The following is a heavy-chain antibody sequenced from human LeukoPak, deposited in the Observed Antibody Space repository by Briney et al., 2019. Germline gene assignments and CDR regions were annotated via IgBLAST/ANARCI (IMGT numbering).Heavy chain of an antibody. D-gene: IGHD2-2*01. CDR1: KFTLSSYW. CDR3: ARDPYTSFFGAFDI. V-gene: IGHV3-7*04. J-gene: IGHJ3*02. CDR2: IKGYGSEE. Sequence: QPGGSLRLSCVASKFTLSSYWMTWVRQAPGKGLEWVANIKGYGSEEYYVDSVKGRFTISRDNAKNSLYLQMDSLRAEDTAVYYCARDPYTSFFGAFDIWGQGTMVTVSS.